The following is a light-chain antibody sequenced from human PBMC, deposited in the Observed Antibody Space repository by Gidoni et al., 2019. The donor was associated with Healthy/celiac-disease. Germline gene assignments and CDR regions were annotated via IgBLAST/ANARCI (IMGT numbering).Light chain of an antibody. CDR1: QSVSSS. J-gene: IGKJ4*01. V-gene: IGKV3-11*01. CDR3: QQRSNWPPGKLT. Sequence: ELVLTQSPATLSLSPGERATLSCRASQSVSSSLACYQQKPGQAPRLLIYDASNRATGIPARFSGSGSGTDSAPAISRLVPEDFAVYFCQQRSNWPPGKLTFGGGTKVEIK. CDR2: DAS.